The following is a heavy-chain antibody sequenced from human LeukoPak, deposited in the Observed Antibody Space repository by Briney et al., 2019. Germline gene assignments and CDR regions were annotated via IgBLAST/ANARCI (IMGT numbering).Heavy chain of an antibody. V-gene: IGHV3-74*01. CDR1: GFTFNYW. CDR2: ISADGSST. J-gene: IGHJ4*02. CDR3: TRGYSGYGNFDC. D-gene: IGHD5-12*01. Sequence: PGGSLRLSCTGTGFTFNYWMHWVRQAPGKGLVWVSRISADGSSTFYADPVKGRFTISRDNAKNKLYLQMNSLRAEDTAVYYCTRGYSGYGNFDCWGQGTMVTVSS.